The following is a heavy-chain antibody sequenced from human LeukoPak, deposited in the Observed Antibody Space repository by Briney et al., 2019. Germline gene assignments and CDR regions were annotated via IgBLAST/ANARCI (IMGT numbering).Heavy chain of an antibody. CDR3: AREGSSGYYPY. V-gene: IGHV3-30-3*01. CDR1: GFTFSSYP. D-gene: IGHD3-22*01. CDR2: VSYDGSEK. Sequence: GRSLRLSCAASGFTFSSYPMHWVRQAPGKGLEWVAVVSYDGSEKHYADPVKGRFTISRDNSKNTLYLQMNSLRAEDTAVYYCAREGSSGYYPYWGQGILVTVSS. J-gene: IGHJ4*02.